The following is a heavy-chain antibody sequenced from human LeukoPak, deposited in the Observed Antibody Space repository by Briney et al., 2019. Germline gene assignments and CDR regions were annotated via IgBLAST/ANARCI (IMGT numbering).Heavy chain of an antibody. CDR1: GYRFTNYW. J-gene: IGHJ4*02. Sequence: GESLKISCKGSGYRFTNYWIGWLRQMPEKRLELMGSIYPGDSNTRYSPSFHGQVTISADKSITTAYLHWSSLKASDTAIYYCARQGVYYSDSSAFYYWGQGTLVTVSS. D-gene: IGHD3-22*01. CDR2: IYPGDSNT. V-gene: IGHV5-51*01. CDR3: ARQGVYYSDSSAFYY.